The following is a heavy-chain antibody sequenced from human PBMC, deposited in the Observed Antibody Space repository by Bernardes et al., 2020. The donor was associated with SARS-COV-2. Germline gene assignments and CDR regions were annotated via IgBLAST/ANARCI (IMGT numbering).Heavy chain of an antibody. J-gene: IGHJ3*02. V-gene: IGHV3-33*01. CDR1: GFTFSSYG. D-gene: IGHD2-2*01. Sequence: GGSLRLSCAASGFTFSSYGMHWVRQAPGKGLEWVAVIWYDGSNKYYADSVKGRFTISRDNSKNTLYLQMNSLRAEDTAVYYCARPPRWVPAALGAFDIWGQGTMVTVSS. CDR3: ARPPRWVPAALGAFDI. CDR2: IWYDGSNK.